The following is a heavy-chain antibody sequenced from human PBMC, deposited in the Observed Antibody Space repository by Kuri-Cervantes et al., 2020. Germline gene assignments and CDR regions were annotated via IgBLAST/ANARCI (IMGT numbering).Heavy chain of an antibody. CDR1: GGSISSGGYS. CDR3: ARTYMYCGGDCYFDAFDI. V-gene: IGHV4-30-2*01. CDR2: IYHSGST. Sequence: SQTLSLTCAVSGGSISSGGYSWSWIRQPPGKGLEWIGYIYHSGSTYYNPSLKSRVTISVDRSKNQFSLKLSSVTAADTAVYYCARTYMYCGGDCYFDAFDIWGQGTMVTVSS. D-gene: IGHD2-21*02. J-gene: IGHJ3*02.